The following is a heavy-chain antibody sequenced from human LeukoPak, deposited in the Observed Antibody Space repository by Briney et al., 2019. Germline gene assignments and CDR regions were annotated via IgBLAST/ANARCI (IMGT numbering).Heavy chain of an antibody. D-gene: IGHD3-22*01. J-gene: IGHJ4*02. CDR3: AKDTLLLLY. V-gene: IGHV3-23*01. CDR2: ISGSGGDT. CDR1: GFTFSNFA. Sequence: QSGGSLRLSCAASGFTFSNFAMSWVRQAPGKGLEWVSAISGSGGDTYYADSVKGRFTISRDNAKSTLYLQMNSLRAEDTALYYCAKDTLLLLYWGQGTLVTVSS.